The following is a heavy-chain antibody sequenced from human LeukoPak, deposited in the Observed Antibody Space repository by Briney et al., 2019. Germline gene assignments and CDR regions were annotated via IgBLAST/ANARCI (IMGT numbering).Heavy chain of an antibody. CDR2: ISSSGYII. J-gene: IGHJ6*03. D-gene: IGHD6-6*01. V-gene: IGHV3-11*01. CDR1: GFTFSDYY. CDR3: ARVIAARPKYFYYYYMDV. Sequence: GGSLRLSCAASGFTFSDYYMSWIRQAPGKGLEWVSHISSSGYIIYYADSVKGRFTISRDNAQNSLYLQMNSLRAEDTAVYYCARVIAARPKYFYYYYMDVWGKGTTVTVSS.